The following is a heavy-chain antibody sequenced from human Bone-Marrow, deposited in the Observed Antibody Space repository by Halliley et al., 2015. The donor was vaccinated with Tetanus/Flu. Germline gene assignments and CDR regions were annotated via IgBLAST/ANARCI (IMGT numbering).Heavy chain of an antibody. Sequence: SLRLSCAASGFTFSSYGMHWVRQAPGKGLEWVAVIWYDGSNKYYADSVKGRLTISRDNSKNTLYLQMNSLRAEDTAVYYCARRQRPQDFFGSGNSYNFYGMDVWGRGPSVPVSS. CDR2: IWYDGSNK. CDR1: GFTFSSYG. J-gene: IGHJ6*02. D-gene: IGHD3-10*01. V-gene: IGHV3-33*01. CDR3: ARRQRPQDFFGSGNSYNFYGMDV.